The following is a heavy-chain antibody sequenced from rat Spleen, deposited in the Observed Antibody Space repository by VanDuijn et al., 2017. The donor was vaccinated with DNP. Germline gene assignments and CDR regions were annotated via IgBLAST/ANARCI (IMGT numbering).Heavy chain of an antibody. CDR2: IQNGGST. D-gene: IGHD1-3*01. Sequence: QVQLKESGPGLVQPSQTLSLTCTVSGFSLTSYHVHWVRQPPGKGLEWMGRIQNGGSTDYNSALKSRLSISRDTSKSQVFLKMNSLQTEDTAMYFCARGYGSYGYVMDAWGQGASVTVSS. J-gene: IGHJ4*01. CDR1: GFSLTSYH. V-gene: IGHV2-27*01. CDR3: ARGYGSYGYVMDA.